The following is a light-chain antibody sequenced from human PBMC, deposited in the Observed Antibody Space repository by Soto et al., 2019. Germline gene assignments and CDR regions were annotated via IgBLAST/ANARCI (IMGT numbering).Light chain of an antibody. CDR3: HQYASPPWT. CDR2: WAS. CDR1: QSVLYSPNNKNY. J-gene: IGKJ1*01. V-gene: IGKV4-1*01. Sequence: DIVMTQSPDSLALSLGERATINCKSSQSVLYSPNNKNYLAWYQQKPGQPPKLLLYWASMRESGVPDRFSGSASGTDFTLTISNLHAEDVAVYYCHQYASPPWTFGPGTKVEIK.